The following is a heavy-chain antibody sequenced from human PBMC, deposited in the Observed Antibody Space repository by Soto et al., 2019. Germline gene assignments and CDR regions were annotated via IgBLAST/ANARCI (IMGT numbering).Heavy chain of an antibody. CDR1: GLIFSSYA. CDR2: ISGSGGST. Sequence: LRLSCAASGLIFSSYAMSWVRQAPGKGLEWVSSISGSGGSTYYADSVKGRFTIARDNSKNTLYLQTNSLTAEDTAVYYCAKAWSQSAYDSGIFDYWGQGTLVTVSS. V-gene: IGHV3-23*01. CDR3: AKAWSQSAYDSGIFDY. J-gene: IGHJ4*02. D-gene: IGHD5-12*01.